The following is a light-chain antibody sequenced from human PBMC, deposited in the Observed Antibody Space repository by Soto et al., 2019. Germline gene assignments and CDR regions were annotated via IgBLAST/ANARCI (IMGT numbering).Light chain of an antibody. CDR2: DAS. CDR1: QSVSSY. J-gene: IGKJ1*01. Sequence: EIVLTQSPATLSLSPGERATLSCRASQSVSSYLAWYQQKPGQAPRVLIYDASNRVTGIPARFSGSGSGTDFTLTISSLEPEDFAVYYCQQRSNWPPWTFGRGTKVEIK. CDR3: QQRSNWPPWT. V-gene: IGKV3-11*01.